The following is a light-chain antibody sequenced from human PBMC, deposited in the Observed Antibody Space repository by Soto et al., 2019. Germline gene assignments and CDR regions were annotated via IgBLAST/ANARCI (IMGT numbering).Light chain of an antibody. V-gene: IGLV2-14*01. CDR3: SSYTSSSTLVV. CDR1: SSDVGGYNY. CDR2: DVS. Sequence: QSALTKPASVSGSPGQSITISCTGTSSDVGGYNYVSWYQQHPGKAPKLMIYDVSNRPSGVSNRFSGSKSGNTASLTISGLQAEDEADYYGSSYTSSSTLVVFGGGTKLTVL. J-gene: IGLJ2*01.